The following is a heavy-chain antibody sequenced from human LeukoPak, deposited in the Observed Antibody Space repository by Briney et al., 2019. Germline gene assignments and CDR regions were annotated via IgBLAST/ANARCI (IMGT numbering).Heavy chain of an antibody. CDR1: GDTFSSYS. Sequence: SVNVSCKASGDTFSSYSISWVRQAPGQGLEWMGSIIPIFGNTNYAQKFQGRVTITTDESTSTAYMELSSLRSEDTAVYYCAVGALSYGLEGQSDWGQGPLVTVSS. J-gene: IGHJ4*02. V-gene: IGHV1-69*05. CDR3: AVGALSYGLEGQSD. D-gene: IGHD5-18*01. CDR2: IIPIFGNT.